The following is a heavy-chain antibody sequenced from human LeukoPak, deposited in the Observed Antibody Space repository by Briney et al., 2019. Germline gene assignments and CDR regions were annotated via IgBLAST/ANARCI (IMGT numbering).Heavy chain of an antibody. CDR3: ARRPRADMGPLDY. CDR2: ITGDGTRT. Sequence: GGSLRLSCAASGFTFSSCAMTWVRQAPGKGLEWVASITGDGTRTYYTDSVKGRFTISRDNSKNTLYLQMNSLRADETAIYYCARRPRADMGPLDYWGQGTLVTVST. J-gene: IGHJ4*02. CDR1: GFTFSSCA. D-gene: IGHD1-14*01. V-gene: IGHV3-23*01.